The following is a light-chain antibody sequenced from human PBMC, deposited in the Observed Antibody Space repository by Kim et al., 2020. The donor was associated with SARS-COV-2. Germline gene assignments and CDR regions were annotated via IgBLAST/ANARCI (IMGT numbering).Light chain of an antibody. CDR3: QQTYTSLWT. CDR2: AAS. CDR1: QNIKNY. V-gene: IGKV1-39*01. J-gene: IGKJ1*01. Sequence: GSVGDRVTITCRASQNIKNYLNWYRQKPGRAPDLLIYAASHLQSGVPSRFSGSGFGTDFTLTISSLQPDDFATYYCQQTYTSLWTFGQGTKVDIK.